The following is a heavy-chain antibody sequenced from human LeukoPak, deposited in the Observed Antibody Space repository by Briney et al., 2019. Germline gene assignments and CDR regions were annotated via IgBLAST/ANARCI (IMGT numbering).Heavy chain of an antibody. CDR3: ARASCSWGFDY. V-gene: IGHV1-8*01. D-gene: IGHD7-27*01. CDR2: MNPNSGAT. Sequence: ASVKVSCEASGYTFTSYDFNWLRQATGQGPEWMGWMNPNSGATGYAQTFQGRVTMTRSASINTAYMELTNLRSEDTAVYYCARASCSWGFDYWDQGTLVTVSS. J-gene: IGHJ4*02. CDR1: GYTFTSYD.